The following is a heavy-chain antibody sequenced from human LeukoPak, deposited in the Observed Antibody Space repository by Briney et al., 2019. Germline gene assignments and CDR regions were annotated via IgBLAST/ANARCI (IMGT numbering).Heavy chain of an antibody. CDR3: ASGGSITMIDY. CDR1: GFTFSSYV. D-gene: IGHD3-22*01. CDR2: ISYDGSNK. J-gene: IGHJ4*02. V-gene: IGHV3-30*03. Sequence: GGSLRLSCAASGFTFSSYVMHWVRQAPGKGLEWVAVISYDGSNKYYADSVKGRFTISRDNSKNTLYLQMNSLRAEDTAVYYCASGGSITMIDYWGQGTLVTVSS.